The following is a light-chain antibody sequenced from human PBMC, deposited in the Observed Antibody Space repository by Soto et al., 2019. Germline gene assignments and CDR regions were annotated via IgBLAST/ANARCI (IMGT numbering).Light chain of an antibody. CDR2: AAS. CDR3: QQYDNSLYT. V-gene: IGKV3-20*01. CDR1: QSVSSSY. Sequence: EIVLTQSPGTLSLSPGERATLSCRASQSVSSSYLAWYQQKPGQPPWLLIYAASSRATGIPDRFSGSGSGTDFTLTISRLEPEDFAVYYCQQYDNSLYTFGQGTKLEIK. J-gene: IGKJ2*01.